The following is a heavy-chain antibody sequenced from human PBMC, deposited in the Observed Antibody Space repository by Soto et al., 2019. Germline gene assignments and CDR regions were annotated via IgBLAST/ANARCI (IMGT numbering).Heavy chain of an antibody. CDR2: IKQDGSEK. CDR1: GLTFSSYW. CDR3: AREPLRKGIEY. D-gene: IGHD3-10*01. V-gene: IGHV3-7*03. Sequence: EVQLVESGGGLVQPVGSLRLSCAASGLTFSSYWMSWVRQAPGKGLEWVPNIKQDGSEKYYVDSVKGRFTISRDNAKNSLYLQMNSMRAEDTAVYYCAREPLRKGIEYWGPGTVVPVSS. J-gene: IGHJ4*02.